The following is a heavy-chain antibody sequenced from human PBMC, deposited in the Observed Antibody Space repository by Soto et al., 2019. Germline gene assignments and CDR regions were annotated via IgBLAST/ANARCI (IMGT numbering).Heavy chain of an antibody. CDR3: ARDSYDFSVGLYGMDV. CDR1: CGSISSGDYY. D-gene: IGHD5-18*01. Sequence: KPSETLSLTCTVSCGSISSGDYYWSWIRQPPGKGLEWIGYIYYSGSTYYNPSLKSRVTISVDTSKNQFSLKLSSVTAADTAVYYCARDSYDFSVGLYGMDVWGQGTTVTVSS. CDR2: IYYSGST. V-gene: IGHV4-30-4*01. J-gene: IGHJ6*02.